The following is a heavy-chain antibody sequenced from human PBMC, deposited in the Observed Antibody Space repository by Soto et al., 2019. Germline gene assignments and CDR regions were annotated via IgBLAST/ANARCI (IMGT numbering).Heavy chain of an antibody. D-gene: IGHD6-6*01. J-gene: IGHJ6*02. CDR3: ARGGASSYFYYYYYGMDV. V-gene: IGHV4-34*01. CDR2: INHSGST. Sequence: ETLSLTCAVYGGSFSGYYWSWIRQPPGKGLEWIGEINHSGSTNYNPSLKSRVTISVDTSKNQFSLKLSSVTAADTAVYYCARGGASSYFYYYYYGMDVWGQGTTVTVSS. CDR1: GGSFSGYY.